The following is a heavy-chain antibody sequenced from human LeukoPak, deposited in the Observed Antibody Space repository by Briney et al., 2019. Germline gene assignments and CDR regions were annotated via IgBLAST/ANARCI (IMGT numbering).Heavy chain of an antibody. CDR2: IYTSGST. J-gene: IGHJ4*02. CDR3: ARAVTAAGIDY. D-gene: IGHD6-13*01. V-gene: IGHV4-61*02. CDR1: GGSISSDTYY. Sequence: SQTLSLTCTVSGGSISSDTYYWSWIRQPAGKGLEWIGRIYTSGSTNYNPSLKSRVTISVDTSKNQFSLTLSSVTAADTAMYYCARAVTAAGIDYWGQGTLVTVSS.